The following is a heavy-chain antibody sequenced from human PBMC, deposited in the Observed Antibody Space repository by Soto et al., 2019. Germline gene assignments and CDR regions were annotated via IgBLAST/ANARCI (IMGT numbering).Heavy chain of an antibody. CDR1: GGSISSGGYY. CDR3: ARKHMVRGVNFDY. Sequence: SETLSLTCTVSGGSISSGGYYWSWIRQHPGKGLEWIGYIYYSGSTYYNPSLKSRVTISVDTSKNQFSLKLSSVTAADTAVYYCARKHMVRGVNFDYWGQGTLVTVSS. V-gene: IGHV4-31*03. J-gene: IGHJ4*02. CDR2: IYYSGST. D-gene: IGHD3-10*01.